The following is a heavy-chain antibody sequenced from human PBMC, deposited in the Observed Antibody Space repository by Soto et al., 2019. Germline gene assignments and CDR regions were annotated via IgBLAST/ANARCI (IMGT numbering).Heavy chain of an antibody. CDR3: ARRYGGNFDY. Sequence: SETLSLTCAVSGGSISSSNWWSWVRQPPGKGLEWIGEMYHSGSTNHNPSLKSRVSISVDTSKNQFSLKLSSVTAADTAVYYCARRYGGNFDYWGQGTLVTVSS. V-gene: IGHV4-4*02. CDR2: MYHSGST. CDR1: GGSISSSNW. D-gene: IGHD1-26*01. J-gene: IGHJ4*02.